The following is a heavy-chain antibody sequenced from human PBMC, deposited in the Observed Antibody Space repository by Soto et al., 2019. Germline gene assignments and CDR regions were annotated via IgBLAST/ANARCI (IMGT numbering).Heavy chain of an antibody. CDR1: GFTFSDDY. V-gene: IGHV3-11*06. Sequence: QVQLVESGGGLVKPGGSLRLSCAASGFTFSDDYMSWIRQAPGKGLEWVSYISGGSSDTNYADSVKGRFTISRDNAKNSLYLQMNSLRVEDTAVYYCVRGTRGAAAEDYWGQGTLVTVSS. D-gene: IGHD6-13*01. J-gene: IGHJ4*02. CDR3: VRGTRGAAAEDY. CDR2: ISGGSSDT.